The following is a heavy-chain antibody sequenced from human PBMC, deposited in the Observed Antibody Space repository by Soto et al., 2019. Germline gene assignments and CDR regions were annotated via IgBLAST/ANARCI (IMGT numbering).Heavy chain of an antibody. CDR1: GFTFSSYD. V-gene: IGHV3-13*04. D-gene: IGHD6-19*01. J-gene: IGHJ4*02. CDR3: ARGRVAGDFDY. Sequence: EVQLVESGGGLVQPGGSLRLSCAASGFTFSSYDMHWVRQATGKGLEWVSGIGTAGDTYYPGSVKGRFTISRENAKNSLYLQMNSLRGGDTAVYYCARGRVAGDFDYWGQGTLVTVSS. CDR2: IGTAGDT.